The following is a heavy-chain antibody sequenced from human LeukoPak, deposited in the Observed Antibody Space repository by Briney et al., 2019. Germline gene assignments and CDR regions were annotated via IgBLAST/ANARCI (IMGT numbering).Heavy chain of an antibody. CDR1: GYTLTELS. CDR2: FDPEDGET. Sequence: ASVRVSCKVSGYTLTELSIHWVRQAPGKGLEWMGGFDPEDGETIYAQKFQGRVTMTEDTSTDTAYMELSSLRSEDTAVYYCATSQAALGASDAFDIWGQGTMVTVSS. D-gene: IGHD2-15*01. V-gene: IGHV1-24*01. CDR3: ATSQAALGASDAFDI. J-gene: IGHJ3*02.